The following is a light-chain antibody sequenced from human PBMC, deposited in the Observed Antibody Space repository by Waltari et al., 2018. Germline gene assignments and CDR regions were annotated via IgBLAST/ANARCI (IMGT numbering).Light chain of an antibody. Sequence: SSELTQDPAVSVALGQTVRITCQGDILRVYYPNWCQQKPGQAPLLFISGKNNRPSGIPDRCSASTSGRTASLTITGAQAEEEAHYYCSSRDSSGDGIFGGGTKLTVL. J-gene: IGLJ2*01. CDR3: SSRDSSGDGI. V-gene: IGLV3-19*01. CDR1: ILRVYY. CDR2: GKN.